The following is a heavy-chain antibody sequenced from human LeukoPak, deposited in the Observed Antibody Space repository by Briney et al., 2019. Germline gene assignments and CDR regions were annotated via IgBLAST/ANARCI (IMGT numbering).Heavy chain of an antibody. D-gene: IGHD2-21*01. Sequence: PGGSLRLSCAASGFTFSSYWMSWVRQAPGKGLEWVANIKQDGSEKYYADSVKGRFTISRVNSKNTLYLQMNSLRAEDTAVYYCAKWPAMGDSHDAFDIWGQGTMVTVSS. CDR1: GFTFSSYW. CDR3: AKWPAMGDSHDAFDI. CDR2: IKQDGSEK. J-gene: IGHJ3*02. V-gene: IGHV3-7*01.